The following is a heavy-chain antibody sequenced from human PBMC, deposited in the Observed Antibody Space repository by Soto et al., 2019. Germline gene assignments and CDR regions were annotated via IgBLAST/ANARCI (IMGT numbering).Heavy chain of an antibody. CDR2: ISAYNGNT. CDR1: GYTFTSYG. V-gene: IGHV1-18*01. CDR3: ERDGYDSSGYYTFDY. D-gene: IGHD3-22*01. J-gene: IGHJ4*02. Sequence: QVQLVQSGAEVKKPGASVKVSCKASGYTFTSYGISWVRQAPGQGLEWMGWISAYNGNTNYAQKLQGRVTMTTDTSTSTVYMELRSLRSDDTAVYYCERDGYDSSGYYTFDYWGQGTLVTVSS.